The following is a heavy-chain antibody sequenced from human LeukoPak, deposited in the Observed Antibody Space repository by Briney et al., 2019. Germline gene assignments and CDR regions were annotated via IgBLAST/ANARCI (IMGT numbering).Heavy chain of an antibody. CDR3: ARRLTQYDCFDP. CDR2: TYYRSTWYN. CDR1: GDSVSSNSVT. V-gene: IGHV6-1*01. J-gene: IGHJ5*02. Sequence: SQTLSLTCAISGDSVSSNSVTWNWIRQSPSRGLEWLGRTYYRSTWYNDYAVSVRGRITVNPDTSKNQFSLHLNSVTPEDTAVYYCARRLTQYDCFDPWVQGILVTVSS. D-gene: IGHD2-2*01.